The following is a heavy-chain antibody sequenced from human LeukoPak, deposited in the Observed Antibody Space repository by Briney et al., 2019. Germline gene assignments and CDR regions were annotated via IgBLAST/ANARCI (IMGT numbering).Heavy chain of an antibody. V-gene: IGHV3-23*01. J-gene: IGHJ4*02. CDR3: ATFGYNWNLGY. CDR2: ISGSASST. CDR1: GFTFSNYA. Sequence: GGSLRLSCAASGFTFSNYAMSWVRQAPGKGLEWVSAISGSASSTYHADSVKGRFTISRDNAKNTVYLQMNSLRAEDTAVYYCATFGYNWNLGYWGQGTLVTVSS. D-gene: IGHD1-20*01.